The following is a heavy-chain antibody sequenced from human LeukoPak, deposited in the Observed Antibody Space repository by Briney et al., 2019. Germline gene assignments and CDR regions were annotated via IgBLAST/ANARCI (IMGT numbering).Heavy chain of an antibody. CDR2: IYYSGST. V-gene: IGHV4-39*01. J-gene: IGHJ6*04. D-gene: IGHD3-22*01. CDR3: AQKGNIGRGYLYYYYYLIVV. CDR1: GGSISSSSYY. Sequence: NPSETLSLTCTVSGGSISSSSYYGGWIRQPPGKGLEWIGSIYYSGSTYYNPSLKSRVTISVDTSKNQFSLKLSSVTAADTAVYYCAQKGNIGRGYLYYYYYLIVVWGKGPRVTVSS.